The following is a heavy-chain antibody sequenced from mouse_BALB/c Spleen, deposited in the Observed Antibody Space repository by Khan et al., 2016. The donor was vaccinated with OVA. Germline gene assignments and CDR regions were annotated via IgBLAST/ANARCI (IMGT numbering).Heavy chain of an antibody. CDR1: GYSITSDYA. CDR2: IKYSGST. CDR3: ARSGTISTVVVTDFDF. V-gene: IGHV3-2*02. D-gene: IGHD1-1*01. J-gene: IGHJ2*01. Sequence: EVQLVESGPGLVKPSQSLSLTCTVTGYSITSDYAWNWIRQFPGNKLEWMGYIKYSGSTSYNPSLKSRISITRDTSKNQFFLQLNSLTTEDTATYYCARSGTISTVVVTDFDFWGQGTTLTVSS.